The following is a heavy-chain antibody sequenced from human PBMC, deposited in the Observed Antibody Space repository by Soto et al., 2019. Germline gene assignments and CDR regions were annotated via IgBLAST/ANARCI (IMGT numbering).Heavy chain of an antibody. J-gene: IGHJ4*02. CDR1: GYTFTNFG. V-gene: IGHV1-18*01. CDR2: ISAYNGNT. Sequence: QVQLVQSGAEVKKPGASVKVSCKASGYTFTNFGISWVRQAPGQGLEWMGWISAYNGNTNSAPKFQDRVTMTTDTSTSTANMELRSLRSADTAIYYCARGRTPIDYWGQGTLVTVSS. D-gene: IGHD2-15*01. CDR3: ARGRTPIDY.